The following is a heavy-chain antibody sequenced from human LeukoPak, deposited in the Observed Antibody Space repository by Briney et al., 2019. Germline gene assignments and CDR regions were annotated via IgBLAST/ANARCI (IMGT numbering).Heavy chain of an antibody. D-gene: IGHD3-10*01. V-gene: IGHV1-46*01. CDR3: ARDSSGITMVRGVICY. CDR2: INPSGGST. Sequence: ASVKVSCKASGYTFTSYYMHWVRQAPGQGLEWMGIINPSGGSTSYAQKFQGRVTMTRDTSTSTVYMELSSLRSEDTAVYYCARDSSGITMVRGVICYWGRGTLVTVSS. J-gene: IGHJ4*02. CDR1: GYTFTSYY.